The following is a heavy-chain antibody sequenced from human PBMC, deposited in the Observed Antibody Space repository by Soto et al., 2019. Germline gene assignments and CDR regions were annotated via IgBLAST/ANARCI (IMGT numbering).Heavy chain of an antibody. CDR1: GFTFSSYG. D-gene: IGHD1-26*01. J-gene: IGHJ4*02. V-gene: IGHV3-30*03. CDR2: ISYDGSNK. CDR3: ARSPWELLREFDY. Sequence: GGSLRLSCAASGFTFSSYGMHWVRQAPGKGLEWVAVISYDGSNKYYADSVKGRFTISRDNSKNTLYLQMNSLRAEDTAVYYCARSPWELLREFDYWGQGTLVTVSS.